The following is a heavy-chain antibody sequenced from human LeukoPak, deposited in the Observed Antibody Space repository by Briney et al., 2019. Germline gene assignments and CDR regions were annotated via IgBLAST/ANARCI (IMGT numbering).Heavy chain of an antibody. CDR3: ARHGPRGGIAVASIDY. V-gene: IGHV4-39*01. CDR1: GGSITSNSYY. CDR2: ISYTGNT. Sequence: PSETLSLTCVVSGGSITSNSYYWAWIRQPPGKGLEWIGSISYTGNTYYTPSLKSRVTISVDTSKNQFSLKLSSVTAADTAVYYCARHGPRGGIAVASIDYWGQGTLVTVSS. D-gene: IGHD6-19*01. J-gene: IGHJ4*02.